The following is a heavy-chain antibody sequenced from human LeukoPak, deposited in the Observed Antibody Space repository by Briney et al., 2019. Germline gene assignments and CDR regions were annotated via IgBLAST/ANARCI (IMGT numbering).Heavy chain of an antibody. V-gene: IGHV3-30*04. CDR3: ARNPPQSPYYYYYMDV. CDR2: ISYDGTNK. CDR1: GFTFSSYA. J-gene: IGHJ6*03. Sequence: PGRSLRLSCAASGFTFSSYAMHWVRQAPGKGLEWVTIISYDGTNKYYADSVKGRFTISRDNSKNTLYLQMNSLRAEDTAVYYCARNPPQSPYYYYYMDVWGKGTTVTVSS.